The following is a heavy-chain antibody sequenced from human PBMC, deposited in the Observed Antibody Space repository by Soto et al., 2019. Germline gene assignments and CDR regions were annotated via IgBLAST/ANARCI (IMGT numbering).Heavy chain of an antibody. D-gene: IGHD6-19*01. Sequence: QVQLQQWGAGLLKHSETLSLTCAVYGGSFSGDYWSWIRQPPGKGLEWIGEISHSGSTNYNPSLKSRVTTSVDTSKNQFSLKLSSVTAADTAVYYCARPTRQWLGLRYYYGMDVWGQGTTVTVSS. CDR3: ARPTRQWLGLRYYYGMDV. CDR1: GGSFSGDY. CDR2: ISHSGST. J-gene: IGHJ6*02. V-gene: IGHV4-34*01.